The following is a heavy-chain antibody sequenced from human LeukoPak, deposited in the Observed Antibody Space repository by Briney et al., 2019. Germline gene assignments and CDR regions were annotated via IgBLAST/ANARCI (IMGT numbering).Heavy chain of an antibody. CDR2: IRNKANSYTT. CDR3: AKYCGGDCYALDY. CDR1: GFTFSDHY. Sequence: GGSLRLSCAASGFTFSDHYMDWVRQAPGKGLEWVGRIRNKANSYTTEYAASVKGRFTISRDDSKNSLYLQMNSLKTDDTAVYYWAKYCGGDCYALDYWGQGTLVTVSS. J-gene: IGHJ4*02. V-gene: IGHV3-72*01. D-gene: IGHD2-21*02.